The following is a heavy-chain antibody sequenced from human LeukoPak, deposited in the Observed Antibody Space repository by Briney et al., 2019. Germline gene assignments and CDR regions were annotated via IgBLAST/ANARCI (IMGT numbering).Heavy chain of an antibody. CDR2: ISGSGRGGST. D-gene: IGHD6-6*01. CDR3: ARDGSSSGFDY. CDR1: GFTFSSYA. V-gene: IGHV3-23*01. J-gene: IGHJ4*02. Sequence: GGSLRLSCAASGFTFSSYAMSWVRQAPGKGLEWVSNISGSGRGGSTYYADSVKGRFTISGDNAKNTLYLQMNSLRAEDTAVYYCARDGSSSGFDYWGQGTLVTVSS.